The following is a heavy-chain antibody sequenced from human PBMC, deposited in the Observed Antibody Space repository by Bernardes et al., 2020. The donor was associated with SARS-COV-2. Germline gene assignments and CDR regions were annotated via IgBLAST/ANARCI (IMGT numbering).Heavy chain of an antibody. CDR2: ISVSARNT. V-gene: IGHV3-23*01. CDR3: VRISSAGDYDRSGAHSYFDF. Sequence: GGSLRLSCAASGFTFSTSVMSWVRQAPGKGLEWVSAISVSARNTYYADSVKGRFTISRDNSKNTLHLQMNSLRGEDTAAYYCVRISSAGDYDRSGAHSYFDFWGQGTLVSVSS. CDR1: GFTFSTSV. J-gene: IGHJ4*02. D-gene: IGHD3-22*01.